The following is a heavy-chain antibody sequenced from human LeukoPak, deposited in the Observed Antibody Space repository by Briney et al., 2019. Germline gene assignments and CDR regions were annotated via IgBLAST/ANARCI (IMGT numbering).Heavy chain of an antibody. V-gene: IGHV3-11*06. CDR1: GFPFSDYY. CDR2: NSSSSKYT. D-gene: IGHD2-2*01. CDR3: ARSPCSSTRCYHS. Sequence: KPGGSLSLSCAASGFPFSDYYMSWVRQAPGKGLEWVSYNSSSSKYTNYVDSVKGRFTISRDNAKNSLNLQMNSLRVEDTAVYYCARSPCSSTRCYHSWGQGTLVTVSS. J-gene: IGHJ5*02.